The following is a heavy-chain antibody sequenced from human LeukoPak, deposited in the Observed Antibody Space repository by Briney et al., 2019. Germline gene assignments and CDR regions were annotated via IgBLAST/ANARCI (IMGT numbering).Heavy chain of an antibody. J-gene: IGHJ4*02. D-gene: IGHD5-24*01. CDR3: AKDLMALLDY. Sequence: PGGSLRLSCAASGFTVSVNYMSWVRQAPGKGLEWVSVLYSSGGTNYADSVKGRFTISRDNSENTLDLQMNSLRAEDTAVYYCAKDLMALLDYWGQGTLVTVSS. CDR2: LYSSGGT. V-gene: IGHV3-66*01. CDR1: GFTVSVNY.